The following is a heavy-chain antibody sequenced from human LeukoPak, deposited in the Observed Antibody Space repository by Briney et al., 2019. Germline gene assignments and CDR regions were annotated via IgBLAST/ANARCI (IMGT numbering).Heavy chain of an antibody. CDR2: ISGSGDAT. J-gene: IGHJ4*02. V-gene: IGHV3-23*01. CDR3: AKDIIGYAPL. D-gene: IGHD2-2*01. Sequence: GGSLRLSCAASGFTFTNHAMSWVRQAPGKGLEWVSAISGSGDATKYADSVKGQFTISRDNSKNSLYLQMNSLRTEDTAFYFCAKDIIGYAPLWGQGTLATVSS. CDR1: GFTFTNHA.